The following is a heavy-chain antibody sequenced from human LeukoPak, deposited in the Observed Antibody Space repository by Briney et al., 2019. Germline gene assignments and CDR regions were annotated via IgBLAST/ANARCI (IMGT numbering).Heavy chain of an antibody. J-gene: IGHJ4*01. D-gene: IGHD3-22*01. Sequence: SDTLSLTCTVSGGSISSYYWSWIRQPPGKGLEWIGYNYYSGSPNHNPSLNSRVAISVDTSKTQCSLYMCSVTAADTAVYYCARHRDSSGYNTQCFDYWGQGTLVTVSS. CDR3: ARHRDSSGYNTQCFDY. CDR1: GGSISSYY. CDR2: NYYSGSP. V-gene: IGHV4-59*08.